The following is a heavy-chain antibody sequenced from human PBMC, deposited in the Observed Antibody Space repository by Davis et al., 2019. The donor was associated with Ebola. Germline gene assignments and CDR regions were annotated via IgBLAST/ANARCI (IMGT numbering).Heavy chain of an antibody. V-gene: IGHV3-74*01. CDR2: IKTDGSST. J-gene: IGHJ4*02. D-gene: IGHD2-2*01. CDR3: AREGKYRDESRTFDY. CDR1: GFTFSSYW. Sequence: GESLKISCAASGFTFSSYWMYWVRQTPGKGLVWVSHIKTDGSSTNYADSVRGRFTVSRDNAKNTLYLQMNSRRADDTAVYYCAREGKYRDESRTFDYWGQGTLVTVSS.